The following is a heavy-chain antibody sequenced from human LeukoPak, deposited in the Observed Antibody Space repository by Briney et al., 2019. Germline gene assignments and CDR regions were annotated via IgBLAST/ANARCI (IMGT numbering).Heavy chain of an antibody. CDR1: GFTLNSYS. D-gene: IGHD4-17*01. CDR3: ARDLDYGDPSDY. Sequence: GGPLRLSCAVSGFTLNSYSMNWVRQAPGKGLEWVSSISSSSRYIYYADSVKGRFTISRDNAKNSLYLQMNSLRAEDTAVYYCARDLDYGDPSDYWGQGTLVTVSS. V-gene: IGHV3-21*01. J-gene: IGHJ4*02. CDR2: ISSSSRYI.